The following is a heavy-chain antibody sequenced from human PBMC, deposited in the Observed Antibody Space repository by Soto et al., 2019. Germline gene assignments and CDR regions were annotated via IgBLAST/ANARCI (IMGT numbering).Heavy chain of an antibody. CDR3: ASRGSSGPF. D-gene: IGHD3-22*01. CDR1: GGSITNTDW. V-gene: IGHV4-4*02. CDR2: ISLSGNT. J-gene: IGHJ4*02. Sequence: QVQLQESGPGLVKPSGTLSLTCAVSGGSITNTDWWTWVRQPPGMGLEWVGDISLSGNTNYNPSREGRPAISLDKSRNQFSLILTSVTAADTAVYYCASRGSSGPFWGQGTLVTVSS.